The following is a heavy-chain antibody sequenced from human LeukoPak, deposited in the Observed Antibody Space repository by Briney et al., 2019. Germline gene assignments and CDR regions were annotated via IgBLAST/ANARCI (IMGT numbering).Heavy chain of an antibody. Sequence: GGSLRLSCAASGFTFRNFEMNWVRQAPGKGLEWLTYITSDNSMTYADSVKGRFSISRDVATGSLFLQMNSLRADDTAVYYCVRGSDCINGACCSYNWFDLWGQGALVTVSS. D-gene: IGHD2-8*01. V-gene: IGHV3-48*03. CDR3: VRGSDCINGACCSYNWFDL. CDR1: GFTFRNFE. CDR2: ITSDNSM. J-gene: IGHJ5*02.